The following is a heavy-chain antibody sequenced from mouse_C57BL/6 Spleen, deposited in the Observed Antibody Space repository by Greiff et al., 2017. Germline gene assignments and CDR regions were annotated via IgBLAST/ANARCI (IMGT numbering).Heavy chain of an antibody. CDR3: ASGETTVVAFDC. CDR2: IYPGDGDT. V-gene: IGHV1-80*01. CDR1: GYAFSSYW. D-gene: IGHD1-1*01. J-gene: IGHJ2*01. Sequence: QVQLQQSGAELVKPGASVKISCKASGYAFSSYWMNWVKQRPGKGLEWIGQIYPGDGDTKYNGKFKGKATLTADKSSSTAYMQLSSLTSEDSAVYFCASGETTVVAFDCWGQGTTLTVSS.